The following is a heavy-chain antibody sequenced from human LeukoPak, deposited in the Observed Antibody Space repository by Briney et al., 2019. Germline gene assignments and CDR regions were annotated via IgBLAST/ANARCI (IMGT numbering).Heavy chain of an antibody. J-gene: IGHJ5*02. CDR2: IYYSGST. CDR1: GGSFSGYY. Sequence: SETLSLTCAVYGGSFSGYYWSWIRQPPGKGLEWIGSIYYSGSTYYNPSLKSRVTISVDTSKNQFSLKLSSVTAADMAVYYCARGRGEGRGIAMIRGVRAPSYNWFDPWGHGILVTVSS. V-gene: IGHV4-34*01. D-gene: IGHD3-10*01. CDR3: ARGRGEGRGIAMIRGVRAPSYNWFDP.